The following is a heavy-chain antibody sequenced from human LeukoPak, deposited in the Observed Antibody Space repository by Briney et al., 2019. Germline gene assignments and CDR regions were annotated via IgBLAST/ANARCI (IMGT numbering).Heavy chain of an antibody. V-gene: IGHV3-53*01. CDR2: IYSGGST. CDR3: ARVDNSGEGYFDC. Sequence: GGSLRLSCAASGFTVSSSYMGWVRQAPGKGLEWISVIYSGGSTCYADSVNGRFRISRVNSKNTVYLQVNILRAEDTAMYYCARVDNSGEGYFDCWGQGTLVTVSS. D-gene: IGHD2-2*03. J-gene: IGHJ4*02. CDR1: GFTVSSSY.